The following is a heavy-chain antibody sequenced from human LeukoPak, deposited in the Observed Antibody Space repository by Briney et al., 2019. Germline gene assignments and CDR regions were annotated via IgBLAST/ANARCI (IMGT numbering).Heavy chain of an antibody. V-gene: IGHV3-7*01. CDR2: IKQDGSEK. CDR3: ARDDCSSISCYHNWFDP. D-gene: IGHD2-2*01. CDR1: GFTFRSYW. Sequence: GGSLRLSCAASGFTFRSYWMSWVRQAAGKGLEWVAKIKQDGSEKYYVDSVKGRFTISRDNAKNSLYLQMNSLRAEDTAVYYCARDDCSSISCYHNWFDPWGQGTLVTVSS. J-gene: IGHJ5*02.